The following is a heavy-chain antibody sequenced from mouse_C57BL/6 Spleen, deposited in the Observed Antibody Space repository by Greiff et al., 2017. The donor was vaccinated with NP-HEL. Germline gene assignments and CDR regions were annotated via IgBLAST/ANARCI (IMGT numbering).Heavy chain of an antibody. CDR1: GYAFSSYW. CDR3: AKPLTDYAMDY. D-gene: IGHD1-1*01. V-gene: IGHV1-80*01. CDR2: IYPGDGDT. Sequence: VKLQQSGAELVKPGASVKISCKASGYAFSSYWMNWVKQRPGKGLEWIGQIYPGDGDTNYNGKFKGKATLTADKSSSTAYMQLSSLTSEDSAVYFCAKPLTDYAMDYWGQGTSVTVSS. J-gene: IGHJ4*01.